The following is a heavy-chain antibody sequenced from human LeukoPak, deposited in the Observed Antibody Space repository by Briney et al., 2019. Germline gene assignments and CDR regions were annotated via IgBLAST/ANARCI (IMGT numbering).Heavy chain of an antibody. D-gene: IGHD3-10*01. CDR2: IFYSGST. V-gene: IGHV4-39*07. J-gene: IGHJ4*02. CDR1: GGSISSSNYY. CDR3: ARSFHRAGKRARDY. Sequence: SETLSLTCTVSGGSISSSNYYWGWIRQPPGKGLEWIGNIFYSGSTYYNPSLKSRVTISVDTSKNQFSLKLSSVTAADTAVYYCARSFHRAGKRARDYWGQGTLVTVSS.